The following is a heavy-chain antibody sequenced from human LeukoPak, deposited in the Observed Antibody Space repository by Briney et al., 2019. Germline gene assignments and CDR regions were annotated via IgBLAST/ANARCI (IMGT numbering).Heavy chain of an antibody. CDR3: ARIRLYDSSGYYYDY. D-gene: IGHD3-22*01. Sequence: SVPTLVKPTQTLPLTCTFSGFSLSTSGMCVSWIRQPPGKALEWLARIERDDDKYYSTSLKTRLTISKDTSKNQVVLTMTNMDPVDTATYYCARIRLYDSSGYYYDYWGQGTLVTAPS. J-gene: IGHJ4*02. CDR2: IERDDDK. V-gene: IGHV2-70*11. CDR1: GFSLSTSGMC.